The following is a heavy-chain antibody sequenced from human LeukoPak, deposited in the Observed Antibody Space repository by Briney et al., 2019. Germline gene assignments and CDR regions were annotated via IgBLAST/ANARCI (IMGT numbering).Heavy chain of an antibody. CDR2: IYYSGST. CDR1: GGSIISYY. V-gene: IGHV4-59*08. D-gene: IGHD6-13*01. CDR3: ARHVGTTLPQLSMDV. J-gene: IGHJ6*02. Sequence: SSETLSLTCTVSGGSIISYYWSWIRQPPGKGLEWIGYIYYSGSTNYNPSLKSRVTISVDTSKNQFSLKLSSVTAADTAVYYCARHVGTTLPQLSMDVWGQGTTVTVSS.